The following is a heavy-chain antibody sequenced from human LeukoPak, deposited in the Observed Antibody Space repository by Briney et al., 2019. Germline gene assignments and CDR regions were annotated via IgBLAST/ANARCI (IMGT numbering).Heavy chain of an antibody. CDR2: INAGNGNT. D-gene: IGHD5-12*01. V-gene: IGHV1-3*01. Sequence: ASVKVSCKASGYTFTSYATHWVRQAPGQRLEWMGWINAGNGNTKYSQKFQGRVTITRDTSASTAYMELSSLRSEDTAVYYCARGGGYEPDDYWGQGTLVTVSS. CDR1: GYTFTSYA. J-gene: IGHJ4*02. CDR3: ARGGGYEPDDY.